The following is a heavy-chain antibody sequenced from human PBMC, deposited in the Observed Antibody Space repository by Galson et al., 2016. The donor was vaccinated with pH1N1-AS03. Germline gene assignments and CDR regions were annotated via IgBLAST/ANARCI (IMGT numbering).Heavy chain of an antibody. V-gene: IGHV3-74*03. Sequence: SLRLSCAASGFPFSTYWMHWVRQAPGKGLAWVSRISPDGTSALYADSVKGRFTIFRDNTQGTLYLQMDSLTAEYTAGYYCAKPRAADWQAFNDWGRGALVTVPS. D-gene: IGHD3-9*01. CDR2: ISPDGTSA. J-gene: IGHJ4*02. CDR1: GFPFSTYW. CDR3: AKPRAADWQAFND.